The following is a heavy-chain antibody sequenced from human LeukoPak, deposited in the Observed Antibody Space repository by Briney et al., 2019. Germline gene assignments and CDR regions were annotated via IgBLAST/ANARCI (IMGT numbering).Heavy chain of an antibody. D-gene: IGHD1-26*01. CDR1: GVSNCAYQ. Sequence: SETLSLTCTVSGVSNCAYQWIWLRPPPGKGLVGCVYTYSGGNANYNPSLKSRVTISIDTSENQFSLRLTSVTAADTAVYFCAHSKRGGGYYINAFAVWGQGALVTISS. CDR2: TYSGGNA. V-gene: IGHV4-59*01. CDR3: AHSKRGGGYYINAFAV. J-gene: IGHJ3*01.